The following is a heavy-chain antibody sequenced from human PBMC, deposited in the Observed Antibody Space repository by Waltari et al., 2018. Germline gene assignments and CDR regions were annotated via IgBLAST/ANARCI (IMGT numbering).Heavy chain of an antibody. CDR3: ASGSSSWYPPPGNNYYYYMDV. J-gene: IGHJ6*03. CDR1: GYTFTGYY. Sequence: QVQLVQSGAEVKKPGASVKVSCKASGYTFTGYYMHWVRQAPGQGLEWMGWINPNSGGTNYAQKFQGRVTITTDESTSTAYMELSSLRSEDTAVYYCASGSSSWYPPPGNNYYYYMDVWGKGTTVTVSS. D-gene: IGHD6-13*01. CDR2: INPNSGGT. V-gene: IGHV1-2*02.